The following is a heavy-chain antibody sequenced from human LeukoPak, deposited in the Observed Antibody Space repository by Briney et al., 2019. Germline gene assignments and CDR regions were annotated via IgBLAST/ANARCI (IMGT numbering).Heavy chain of an antibody. CDR2: ISAYNGNT. CDR3: ARDRPGAYCGGDCYSGFDFDY. D-gene: IGHD2-21*02. V-gene: IGHV1-18*01. Sequence: GASVKVSCKASGYTFTSYGISWVRQAPGQGLEWMGWISAYNGNTNYAQKLQGRVTMTTDTSTSTAYMELRSLRSDDTAVYYCARDRPGAYCGGDCYSGFDFDYWGQGTLVTVSS. J-gene: IGHJ4*02. CDR1: GYTFTSYG.